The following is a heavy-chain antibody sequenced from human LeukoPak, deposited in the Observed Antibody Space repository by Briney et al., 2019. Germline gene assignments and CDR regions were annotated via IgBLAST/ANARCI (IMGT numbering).Heavy chain of an antibody. J-gene: IGHJ5*02. CDR1: GYSISSGYY. V-gene: IGHV4-38-2*02. D-gene: IGHD2-15*01. CDR2: IYHSGST. CDR3: ASCEGLVAHFDP. Sequence: PSETLSLTCTVSGYSISSGYYWGWIRQPPGKGLEWIGSIYHSGSTYYNPFLKSRVTISVDTSKNQFSLKLSSVTAADTAVYYCASCEGLVAHFDPWGQGTLVTVSS.